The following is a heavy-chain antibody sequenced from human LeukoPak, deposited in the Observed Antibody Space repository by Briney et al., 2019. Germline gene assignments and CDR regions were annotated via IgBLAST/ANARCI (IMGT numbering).Heavy chain of an antibody. Sequence: PSETLSLTCAVYGGSFSGYYWSWIRQPPGKGLEWIGEINHSGSTNYNPSLKSRVTISGDTSEDHFSLQVRSVTAADTAVYYCARQSYWRGRYCFDPWGQGIMVIVSS. CDR2: INHSGST. J-gene: IGHJ5*02. V-gene: IGHV4-34*01. D-gene: IGHD3-3*01. CDR3: ARQSYWRGRYCFDP. CDR1: GGSFSGYY.